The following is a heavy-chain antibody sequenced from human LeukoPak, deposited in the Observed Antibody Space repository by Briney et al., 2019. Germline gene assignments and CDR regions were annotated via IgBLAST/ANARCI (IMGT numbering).Heavy chain of an antibody. D-gene: IGHD6-19*01. CDR2: ISGSGGST. V-gene: IGHV3-23*01. CDR3: AKASGYSSGYDAFDI. J-gene: IGHJ3*02. CDR1: GFTFSYYA. Sequence: GGSLRLSCAASGFTFSYYAMSWVRQAPGKGLEWVSAISGSGGSTYYADSVKGRFTISRDNSKNTLYLQMNSLRAEDTAVYYCAKASGYSSGYDAFDIWGQGTMVTVSS.